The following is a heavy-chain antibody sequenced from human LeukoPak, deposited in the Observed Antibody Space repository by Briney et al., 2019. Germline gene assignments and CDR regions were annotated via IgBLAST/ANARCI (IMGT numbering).Heavy chain of an antibody. V-gene: IGHV1-58*02. CDR1: GFTFTSSA. J-gene: IGHJ3*02. CDR2: IVVGSGNT. CDR3: ARDSFRTTTRGDAFDI. Sequence: GTSVKVSCKASGFTFTSSAMQWVRQARGQRLEWIGWIVVGSGNTNYAQKFQGRVTITADESTSTAYMELSSLRSEDTAVYYCARDSFRTTTRGDAFDIWGQGTMVTVSS. D-gene: IGHD2/OR15-2a*01.